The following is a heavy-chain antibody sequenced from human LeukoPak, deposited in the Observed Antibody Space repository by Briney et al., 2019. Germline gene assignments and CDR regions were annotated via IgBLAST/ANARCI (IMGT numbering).Heavy chain of an antibody. Sequence: PSETLSLTCTVSGGSISSSSYYWGWIRQPPGKGLEWIGSIYYSGSTYYNPSLKSRVTISVDTSKNQFSLKLSSVTAADTAVYYCARQAVVLRYSDGVDYWGQGTLVTVSS. D-gene: IGHD3-9*01. J-gene: IGHJ4*02. CDR3: ARQAVVLRYSDGVDY. CDR1: GGSISSSSYY. V-gene: IGHV4-39*01. CDR2: IYYSGST.